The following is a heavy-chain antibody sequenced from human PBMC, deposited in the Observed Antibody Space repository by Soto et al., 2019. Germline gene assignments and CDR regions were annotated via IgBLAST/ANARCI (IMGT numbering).Heavy chain of an antibody. CDR2: LDNDGTNT. J-gene: IGHJ4*02. D-gene: IGHD3-16*01. CDR3: ATDGGTYFDF. Sequence: GGSLRLSCAASGFTFSTYWMHWVRQAPGKGLVWVSRLDNDGTNTRYADSVKGRSTVSRDNGNNTVYLQMDSQRAEDTAVYYCATDGGTYFDFWGQGTLVTVYS. V-gene: IGHV3-74*01. CDR1: GFTFSTYW.